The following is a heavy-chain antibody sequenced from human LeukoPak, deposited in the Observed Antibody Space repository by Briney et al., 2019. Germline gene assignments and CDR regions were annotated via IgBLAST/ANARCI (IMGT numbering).Heavy chain of an antibody. CDR1: GFTFSSYA. V-gene: IGHV3-23*01. D-gene: IGHD3-3*01. Sequence: GGSLRLSCAAPGFTFSSYAMSWVRQAPGKGLEWVSAISGSGGSTYYADSVKGRFTSSRDNSKNTLYLQMNSLRAEDTAVYYCAKDLGQIRFLEWSPFDYWGQGTLVTVSS. CDR2: ISGSGGST. CDR3: AKDLGQIRFLEWSPFDY. J-gene: IGHJ4*02.